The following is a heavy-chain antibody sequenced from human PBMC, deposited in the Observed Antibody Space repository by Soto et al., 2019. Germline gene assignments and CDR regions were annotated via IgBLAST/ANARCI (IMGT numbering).Heavy chain of an antibody. CDR1: GFTFSSDW. V-gene: IGHV3-74*01. CDR2: IKTDGSST. J-gene: IGHJ3*01. Sequence: EVQLVESGGGLVQPWGSLRLSCAASGFTFSSDWMHWVRQAPGKGLAWVSRIKTDGSSTNYADSVKGRFTISRDNAKNTVYLQMISLRAEDTAVFYCARGVRGHYGFDGWGQGTVVTVSS. CDR3: ARGVRGHYGFDG. D-gene: IGHD3-10*01.